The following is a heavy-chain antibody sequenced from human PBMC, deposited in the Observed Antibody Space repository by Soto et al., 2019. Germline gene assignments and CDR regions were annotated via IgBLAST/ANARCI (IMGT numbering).Heavy chain of an antibody. Sequence: GGSLRLSCAASGFTFSSYAMSWVRQAPGKGLEWVSAISGSGGSTYYADSVKGRFTISRDNSKDTLYLQMNSLRAEDTAVYYCAKDLSGIAAAGPLYWGQGTLVTVSS. V-gene: IGHV3-23*01. CDR1: GFTFSSYA. CDR2: ISGSGGST. D-gene: IGHD6-13*01. CDR3: AKDLSGIAAAGPLY. J-gene: IGHJ4*02.